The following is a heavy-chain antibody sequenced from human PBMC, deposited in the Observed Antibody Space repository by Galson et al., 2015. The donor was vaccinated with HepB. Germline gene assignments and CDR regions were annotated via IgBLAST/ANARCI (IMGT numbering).Heavy chain of an antibody. CDR1: GFTVSSNY. J-gene: IGHJ4*02. CDR3: ARERDSSGPFDY. CDR2: IYSGGST. V-gene: IGHV3-66*01. D-gene: IGHD3-22*01. Sequence: SLRLSCAASGFTVSSNYMSWVRQAPGKGLEWVSVIYSGGSTYYADSVKGRFTISRDNSKNTLYLQMSSLRAEDTAVYYCARERDSSGPFDYWGQGTLVTVSS.